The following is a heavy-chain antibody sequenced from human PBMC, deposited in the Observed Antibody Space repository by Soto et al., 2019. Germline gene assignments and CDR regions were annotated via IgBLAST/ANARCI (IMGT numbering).Heavy chain of an antibody. J-gene: IGHJ4*02. CDR1: GFTFGDYA. CDR2: IRSKAYGGTT. V-gene: IGHV3-49*04. D-gene: IGHD3-22*01. Sequence: EVQLVESGGGLVQPGRSLRLSCTASGFTFGDYAMSWVRQAPGKGLEWVGFIRSKAYGGTTEYAASVKGRFTISRDDSKSIAYLQMNSLKTEDTAVYYCTRERNYYDSSGYYDHLFDYWGQGTLVTVSS. CDR3: TRERNYYDSSGYYDHLFDY.